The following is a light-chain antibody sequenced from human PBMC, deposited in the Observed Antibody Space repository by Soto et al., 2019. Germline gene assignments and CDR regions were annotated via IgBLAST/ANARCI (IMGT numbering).Light chain of an antibody. CDR1: ASDVGGYSY. J-gene: IGLJ1*01. CDR3: CSYAGSYTFV. Sequence: QSVLTQPRSVSGSPGQSVTISCTGTASDVGGYSYVSWYQQHPGKVPKLIIYDVSKWPSGVPDRFSGSKSGNTASLTISGLQAEDEGDYYCCSYAGSYTFVFGTGTKVNV. V-gene: IGLV2-11*01. CDR2: DVS.